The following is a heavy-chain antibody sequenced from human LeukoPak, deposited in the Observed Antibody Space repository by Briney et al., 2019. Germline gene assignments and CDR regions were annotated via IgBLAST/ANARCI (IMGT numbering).Heavy chain of an antibody. V-gene: IGHV3-23*01. CDR2: ISGSGGST. J-gene: IGHJ4*02. D-gene: IGHD2-15*01. Sequence: GGSLRLSCAASGFTFSSYSMNWVRQAPGKGLEWVSAISGSGGSTYYADSVKGRFTISRDNSKNTLYLQMNSLRAEDTAVYYRAKGRYCSGGSCYFDYWGQGTLVTVSS. CDR1: GFTFSSYS. CDR3: AKGRYCSGGSCYFDY.